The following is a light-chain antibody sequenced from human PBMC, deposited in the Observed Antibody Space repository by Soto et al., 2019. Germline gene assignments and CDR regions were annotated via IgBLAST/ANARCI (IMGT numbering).Light chain of an antibody. CDR2: AAS. V-gene: IGKV1-17*01. J-gene: IGKJ1*01. CDR3: LHHNTYPPT. CDR1: QGIRND. Sequence: DIQVTQPPFSLSASVGDRVTITCRASQGIRNDLGWYQQKPGKAPKRLIYAASSLQSGVPSRVSGRGCGTEFPLTISSLQPKDFQPYNCLHHNTYPPTCAQGPRMDTK.